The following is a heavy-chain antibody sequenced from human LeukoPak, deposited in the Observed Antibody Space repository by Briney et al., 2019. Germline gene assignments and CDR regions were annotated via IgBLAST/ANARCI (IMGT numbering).Heavy chain of an antibody. CDR2: ISGSGGST. D-gene: IGHD3-9*01. CDR1: GFTFSSYA. J-gene: IGHJ6*03. Sequence: PGGSLRLSCAASGFTFSSYAMSWVRQAPGKGREGGSAISGSGGSTYYADSVKGRFTISRDNAKNTLYLQMNSLRAEDTAVYYCAKGALIDILTGFRYYYMDVWGKGTTVTVSS. V-gene: IGHV3-23*01. CDR3: AKGALIDILTGFRYYYMDV.